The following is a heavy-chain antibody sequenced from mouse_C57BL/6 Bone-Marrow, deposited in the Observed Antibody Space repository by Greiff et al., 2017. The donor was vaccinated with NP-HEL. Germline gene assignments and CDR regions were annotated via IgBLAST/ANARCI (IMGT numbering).Heavy chain of an antibody. J-gene: IGHJ3*01. V-gene: IGHV1-81*01. CDR1: GYTFTSYG. D-gene: IGHD1-1*01. CDR2: IYPRSGNT. Sequence: VQGVESGAELARPGASVKLSCKASGYTFTSYGISWVKQRTGQGLEWIGEIYPRSGNTYYNEKFKGKATLTADKSSSTAYMELRSLTSEDSAVYFCAREEGYYGSRNGFAYWGQGTLVTVSA. CDR3: AREEGYYGSRNGFAY.